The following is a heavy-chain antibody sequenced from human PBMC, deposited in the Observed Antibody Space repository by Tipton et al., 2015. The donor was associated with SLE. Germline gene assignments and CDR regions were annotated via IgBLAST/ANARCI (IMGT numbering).Heavy chain of an antibody. J-gene: IGHJ2*01. CDR2: IIPIFGTA. CDR1: GYTFTSYG. CDR3: ARDRTAAGSVWYFDL. D-gene: IGHD6-13*01. Sequence: QLVQSGAEVKKPGASVKVSCKASGYTFTSYGISWVRQAPGQGLEWMGRIIPIFGTANYAQKFQGRVTITADKSTSTAYMELSSLRSEDTAVYYCARDRTAAGSVWYFDLWGRGTLVTVSS. V-gene: IGHV1-69*06.